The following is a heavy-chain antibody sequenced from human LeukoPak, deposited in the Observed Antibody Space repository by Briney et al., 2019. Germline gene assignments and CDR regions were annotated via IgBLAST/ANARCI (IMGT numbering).Heavy chain of an antibody. V-gene: IGHV1-2*02. Sequence: ASVKVSCKASGYTFTGYYMHWVRQAPGQGLEWMGWINPNSGGTNYAQKFQGRVTMTRDTSISTAYMELSRLRSDDTAVYYCARGSYSSWGSWFDPWGQGTLVTVSS. J-gene: IGHJ5*02. D-gene: IGHD5-12*01. CDR1: GYTFTGYY. CDR3: ARGSYSSWGSWFDP. CDR2: INPNSGGT.